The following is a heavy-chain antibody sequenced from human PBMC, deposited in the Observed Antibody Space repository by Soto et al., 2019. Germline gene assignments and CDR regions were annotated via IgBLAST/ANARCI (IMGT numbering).Heavy chain of an antibody. CDR1: GYAFTGYY. Sequence: ASVKVSCKASGYAFTGYYVHWVREAPGQGLEWMGWINPETGGTSYAQKFQGRVTLSRDTSINTAYLELSRLRFDDAAVYFCARERYQVISDGMDVWGQGTTVTVSS. J-gene: IGHJ6*02. V-gene: IGHV1-2*02. D-gene: IGHD2-2*01. CDR2: INPETGGT. CDR3: ARERYQVISDGMDV.